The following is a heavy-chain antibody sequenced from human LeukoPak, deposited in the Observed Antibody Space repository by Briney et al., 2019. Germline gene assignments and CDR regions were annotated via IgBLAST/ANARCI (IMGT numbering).Heavy chain of an antibody. CDR1: GYTFTSYG. J-gene: IGHJ6*02. V-gene: IGHV1-18*01. CDR3: ASFSIYYYYGMDV. Sequence: ASVKVSCKASGYTFTSYGISWVRQAPGQGLEWMGWISAYNGNTNYAQKLQGRVTMTTDTSTSTAYIELRSLRSDDTAVYYCASFSIYYYYGMDVWGQGTTVTVSS. D-gene: IGHD3-16*02. CDR2: ISAYNGNT.